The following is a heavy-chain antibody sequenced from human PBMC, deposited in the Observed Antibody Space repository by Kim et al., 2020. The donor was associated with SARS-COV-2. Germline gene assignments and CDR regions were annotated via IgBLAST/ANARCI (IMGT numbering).Heavy chain of an antibody. Sequence: GGSLRLSCAASGFTFSSYAMSWVRQAPGKGLEWVSAISGSGGSTYYADSVKGRFTISRDNSKNTLYLQMNSLRAEDTAVYYCAKHLPGYCSSTSCYPFGYWGQGTLVTVSS. J-gene: IGHJ4*02. CDR3: AKHLPGYCSSTSCYPFGY. V-gene: IGHV3-23*01. CDR1: GFTFSSYA. CDR2: ISGSGGST. D-gene: IGHD2-2*01.